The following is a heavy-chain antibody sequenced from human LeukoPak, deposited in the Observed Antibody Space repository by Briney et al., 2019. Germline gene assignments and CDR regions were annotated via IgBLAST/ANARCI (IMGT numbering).Heavy chain of an antibody. Sequence: PSETLSLTCTVSGGSISSYYWSWIRQPPGKGLEWIGYIYYSGSTNYNPSLKSRVTISVDTSKNQFSLKLSSVTAADTAVYYCARDLGEAAAGSSWFDPWGQGTLVTVSS. J-gene: IGHJ5*02. CDR2: IYYSGST. CDR3: ARDLGEAAAGSSWFDP. V-gene: IGHV4-59*01. D-gene: IGHD6-13*01. CDR1: GGSISSYY.